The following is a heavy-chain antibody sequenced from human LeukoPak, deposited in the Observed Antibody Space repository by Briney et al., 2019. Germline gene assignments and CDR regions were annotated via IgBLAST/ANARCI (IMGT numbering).Heavy chain of an antibody. D-gene: IGHD2-2*01. Sequence: PSETLSLTCTVSGGSISSGSYYWSWIRQPAGKGLEWIGRIYTSGSTNYNPSLKSRVTISVDTSKNQFSLKLSSVTAADTAVYYCARDHRGYCSSTSCFVWGQGTMVTVSS. V-gene: IGHV4-61*02. CDR1: GGSISSGSYY. CDR3: ARDHRGYCSSTSCFV. CDR2: IYTSGST. J-gene: IGHJ3*01.